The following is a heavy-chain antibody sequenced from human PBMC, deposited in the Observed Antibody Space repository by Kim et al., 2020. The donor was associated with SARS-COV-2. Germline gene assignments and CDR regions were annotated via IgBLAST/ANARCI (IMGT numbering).Heavy chain of an antibody. Sequence: SETLSLTCAVYGGSFSGYYWSWIRQPPGKGLEWIGEINHSGSTNYNPSLKSRVTITVDTSKNQFPLKLSSVTAADTAVYYCARAISGITMVRGVGTRPPDNWGQGALVTVSS. V-gene: IGHV4-34*01. CDR2: INHSGST. CDR1: GGSFSGYY. CDR3: ARAISGITMVRGVGTRPPDN. J-gene: IGHJ4*02. D-gene: IGHD3-10*01.